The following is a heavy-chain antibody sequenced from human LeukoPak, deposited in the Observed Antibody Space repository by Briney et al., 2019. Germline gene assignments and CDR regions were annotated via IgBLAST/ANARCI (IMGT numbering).Heavy chain of an antibody. V-gene: IGHV3-15*07. D-gene: IGHD2-15*01. CDR2: IRSKTGGGTT. Sequence: GGSLRLSCAVSGLTLSNVWMNWIRQAPGQGLEWVGRIRSKTGGGTTDFVAPVKGRFSISRDDSKNTLYLQMNSLTSEDTGVYYCSQGSGQYFDYWGQEPWSPSPQ. CDR3: SQGSGQYFDY. CDR1: GLTLSNVW. J-gene: IGHJ4*01.